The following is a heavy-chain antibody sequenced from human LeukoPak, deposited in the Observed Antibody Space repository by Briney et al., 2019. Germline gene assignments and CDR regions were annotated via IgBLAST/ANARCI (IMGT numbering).Heavy chain of an antibody. J-gene: IGHJ6*02. CDR2: IHLGDSNT. Sequence: GESLKISCKGSGYSLTNYWIAWARQMPGKGLEWMGIIHLGDSNTRYSPSFQGQVIISADKSISAAYLQWNSLKASDTAMYYCARQDDIPSGGMDVWGQGTTVTVSS. CDR1: GYSLTNYW. V-gene: IGHV5-51*01. CDR3: ARQDDIPSGGMDV. D-gene: IGHD3-9*01.